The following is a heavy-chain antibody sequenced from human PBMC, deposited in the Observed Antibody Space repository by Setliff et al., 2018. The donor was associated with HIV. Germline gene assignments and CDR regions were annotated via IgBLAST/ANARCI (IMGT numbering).Heavy chain of an antibody. CDR3: ARESPPHYGGPFQH. J-gene: IGHJ1*01. CDR2: IYWDDDK. V-gene: IGHV2-5*02. D-gene: IGHD3-16*01. Sequence: SGFSVTSYGVAVAWIRQPPGKALEWLALIYWDDDKRYNPSLESRLTITKDTSKNHVVLTMTNVDPDDTGTYYCARESPPHYGGPFQHWGQGTLVTVSS. CDR1: GFSVTSYGVA.